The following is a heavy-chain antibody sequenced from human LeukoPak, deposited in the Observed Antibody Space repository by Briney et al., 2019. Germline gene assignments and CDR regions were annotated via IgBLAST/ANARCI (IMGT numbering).Heavy chain of an antibody. CDR2: IISILGIA. V-gene: IGHV1-69*04. D-gene: IGHD6-19*01. Sequence: ASVKVSCKASGGTFSSYAISWVRQAPGQGLEWMGRIISILGIANYAQKFQGRVTITADKSTSTAYMELSSLRSEDTAVYYCARSRGGWYEGWFDPWGQGTLVTVSS. J-gene: IGHJ5*02. CDR3: ARSRGGWYEGWFDP. CDR1: GGTFSSYA.